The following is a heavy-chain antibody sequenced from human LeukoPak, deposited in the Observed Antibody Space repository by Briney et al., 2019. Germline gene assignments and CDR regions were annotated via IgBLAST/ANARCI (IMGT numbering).Heavy chain of an antibody. V-gene: IGHV1-3*01. D-gene: IGHD3-10*01. Sequence: ASVKVSCKVSGYTLTELSMHWVRQAPGQRLEWMGWINAGNGNTKYSQKFQGRVTITRDTSASTAYMELSSLRSEDTAVYYCARDGGLLWFGELFHFDYWGQGTLVTVSS. CDR2: INAGNGNT. CDR3: ARDGGLLWFGELFHFDY. J-gene: IGHJ4*02. CDR1: GYTLTELS.